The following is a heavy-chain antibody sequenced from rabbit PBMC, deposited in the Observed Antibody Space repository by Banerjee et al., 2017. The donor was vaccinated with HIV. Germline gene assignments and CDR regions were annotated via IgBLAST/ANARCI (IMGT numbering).Heavy chain of an antibody. D-gene: IGHD2-1*01. CDR2: IYPDYGST. CDR3: ARDSYSDYGNYDL. V-gene: IGHV1S45*01. CDR1: GIDFSHYG. J-gene: IGHJ3*01. Sequence: QEQVVESGGGLVTLGGSLKLSCKASGIDFSHYGISWVRQVLGKGLEWIAYIYPDYGSTDYASWAKGRFTISKTSSTTVTLQMTSLTAADTATYFCARDSYSDYGNYDLWGQGTLVTVS.